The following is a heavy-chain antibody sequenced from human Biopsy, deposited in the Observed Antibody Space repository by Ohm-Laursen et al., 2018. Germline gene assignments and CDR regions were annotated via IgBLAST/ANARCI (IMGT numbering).Heavy chain of an antibody. CDR2: IYGGGSPV. CDR1: GFAFNLYE. J-gene: IGHJ6*02. Sequence: SLRLSCSAPGFAFNLYEMNWVRQAPGTGMEWISYIYGGGSPVSYADSVKGRFTISRDNAQNSLYLHMNSLRAEDTAVYYCARLNSGTYDASDLWGQGTTVIVSS. CDR3: ARLNSGTYDASDL. D-gene: IGHD1-26*01. V-gene: IGHV3-48*03.